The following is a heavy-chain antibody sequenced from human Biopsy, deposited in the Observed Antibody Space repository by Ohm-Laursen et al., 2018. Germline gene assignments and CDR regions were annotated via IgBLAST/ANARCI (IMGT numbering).Heavy chain of an antibody. Sequence: SETLSLTCIVSSASINLYYWGWIRQSPGKGLEWIGYINHSGHTNYNPSLKSRLTMSVDTSKNQFSLKLTSVTAADTAVYYCARDRIAYCTATSCDNFGLDVWGQGTTVTVSS. D-gene: IGHD2-8*02. J-gene: IGHJ6*02. CDR3: ARDRIAYCTATSCDNFGLDV. CDR2: INHSGHT. V-gene: IGHV4-59*01. CDR1: SASINLYY.